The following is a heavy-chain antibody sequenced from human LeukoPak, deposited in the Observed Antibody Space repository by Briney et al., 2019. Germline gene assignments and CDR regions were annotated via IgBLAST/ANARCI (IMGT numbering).Heavy chain of an antibody. V-gene: IGHV1-2*04. J-gene: IGHJ6*02. CDR1: GYTFTGYY. CDR3: ARGGSSWYLYYYGMDV. D-gene: IGHD6-13*01. CDR2: INPNSGGT. Sequence: ASVKVSCKASGYTFTGYYMHWVRQAPGQGLEWMGWINPNSGGTNYAQKFQGWVTMTRDTSISTAYMELSSLRSEDTAVYYCARGGSSWYLYYYGMDVWGQGTTVTVSS.